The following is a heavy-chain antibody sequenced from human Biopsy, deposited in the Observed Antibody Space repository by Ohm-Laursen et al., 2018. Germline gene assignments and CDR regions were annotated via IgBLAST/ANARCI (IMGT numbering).Heavy chain of an antibody. Sequence: SLRLSCTASGFIFSTYTMNWVRQAPGKGLVWVSCINIDGSVTRYADADSVRGRFNISRDNAKNTLYLQMNSLRVEDTAVYYCVGPFLSGSGMGFDPWGQGALVTVSS. CDR1: GFIFSTYT. D-gene: IGHD3-10*01. CDR2: INIDGSVT. CDR3: VGPFLSGSGMGFDP. J-gene: IGHJ5*02. V-gene: IGHV3-74*01.